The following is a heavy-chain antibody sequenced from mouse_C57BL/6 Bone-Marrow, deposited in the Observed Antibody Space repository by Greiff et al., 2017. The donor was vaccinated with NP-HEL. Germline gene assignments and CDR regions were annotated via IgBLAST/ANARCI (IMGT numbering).Heavy chain of an antibody. J-gene: IGHJ2*01. CDR2: INPGSGGT. D-gene: IGHD4-1*01. CDR3: ARLGCAYYCDY. V-gene: IGHV1-54*01. Sequence: QVQLQQSGAELVRPGASVKVSCKASGYAFTNYLIEWVKQRPGQGLEWIGVINPGSGGTNYNEKFKGKATLTADKSSSTAYMQLSSLTSEDSAVYFCARLGCAYYCDYWGQGTTLTVSS. CDR1: GYAFTNYL.